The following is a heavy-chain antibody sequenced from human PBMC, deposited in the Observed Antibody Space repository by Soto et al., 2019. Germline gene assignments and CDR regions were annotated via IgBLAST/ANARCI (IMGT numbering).Heavy chain of an antibody. J-gene: IGHJ4*02. D-gene: IGHD3-10*01. CDR2: IYYSGST. CDR3: ARGGITMVRGVIMPRPFDY. V-gene: IGHV4-59*01. Sequence: SETLSLTCTVSGGSIISYYWSWIRQPPGKGLEWIGYIYYSGSTNYNPSLKSRVTISVDTSKNQFSLKLSSVTAADTAVYYCARGGITMVRGVIMPRPFDYWGQGTLVTVSS. CDR1: GGSIISYY.